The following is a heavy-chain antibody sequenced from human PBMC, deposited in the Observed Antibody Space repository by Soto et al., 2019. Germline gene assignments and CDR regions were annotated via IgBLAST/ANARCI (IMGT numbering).Heavy chain of an antibody. V-gene: IGHV1-69*14. CDR1: GGTFSSYA. J-gene: IGHJ5*02. Sequence: QVQLVQSGAEVKKPGSSVKVSCKASGGTFSSYAITWVRQAPGQGLEWMGGIIPIFGTANYAQKFQARVTIPGEKSRNTADRGLSSRRSEDTAVYYWGRERVPRSVFSPYGFAPGGQGPLFPVPS. D-gene: IGHD3-10*01. CDR2: IIPIFGTA. CDR3: GRERVPRSVFSPYGFAP.